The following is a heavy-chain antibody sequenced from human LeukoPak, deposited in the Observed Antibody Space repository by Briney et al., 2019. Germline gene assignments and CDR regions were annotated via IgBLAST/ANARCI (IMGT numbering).Heavy chain of an antibody. Sequence: GASVKVSCKASGYTFTGYYMHWVRQAPGQGLEWMGWINPNSGGTNYAQKFQGRVTMTRDTSISTAYMELSRLRSDDTAVYYCARESWGQQLAHNNNWFDPWGQGTLVTVSS. CDR1: GYTFTGYY. V-gene: IGHV1-2*02. D-gene: IGHD6-13*01. CDR3: ARESWGQQLAHNNNWFDP. J-gene: IGHJ5*02. CDR2: INPNSGGT.